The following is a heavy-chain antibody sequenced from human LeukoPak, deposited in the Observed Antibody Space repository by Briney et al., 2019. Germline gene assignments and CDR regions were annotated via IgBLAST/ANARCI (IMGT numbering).Heavy chain of an antibody. Sequence: PSETLSLTCTVSGGSISSYYWSWIRQTPGKGLEWIGYISYTGSTNYNPSLKSRVTISIDTSKNQFSLKLSSVTAADTAVYYCARGNIVVVPAAMKTYNWFDPWGQGTLVTVSS. V-gene: IGHV4-59*01. CDR3: ARGNIVVVPAAMKTYNWFDP. CDR1: GGSISSYY. D-gene: IGHD2-2*01. CDR2: ISYTGST. J-gene: IGHJ5*02.